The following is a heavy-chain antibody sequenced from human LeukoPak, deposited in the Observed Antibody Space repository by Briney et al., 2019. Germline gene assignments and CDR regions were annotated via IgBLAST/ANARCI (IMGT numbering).Heavy chain of an antibody. D-gene: IGHD2-2*02. V-gene: IGHV4-4*07. CDR1: GGSISSYY. CDR3: AIQVIVVVPAAILRGWFDP. CDR2: IYTSGST. J-gene: IGHJ5*02. Sequence: SETLSLTCTVSGGSISSYYWSWIRQPAGKGLEWIGRIYTSGSTNYNPSLKSRVTMSVDTSKNQFSLKLSSVTAADTAVYYCAIQVIVVVPAAILRGWFDPWGQGTLVTVSS.